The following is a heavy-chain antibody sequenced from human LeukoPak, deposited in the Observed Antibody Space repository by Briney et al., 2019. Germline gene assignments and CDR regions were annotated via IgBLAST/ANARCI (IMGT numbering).Heavy chain of an antibody. J-gene: IGHJ4*02. CDR1: GFTFSGFW. CDR3: ARAPIAVAGKGGFDY. D-gene: IGHD6-19*01. CDR2: INSDGSEG. Sequence: PGGSLRLSCAVSGFTFSGFWMSWSRQAPGKGLEWVAGINSDGSEGYYADVVKGRFTISRDNAKNTLYLQMNSLRAEDTAVYYCARAPIAVAGKGGFDYWGQGTLVTVSS. V-gene: IGHV3-7*01.